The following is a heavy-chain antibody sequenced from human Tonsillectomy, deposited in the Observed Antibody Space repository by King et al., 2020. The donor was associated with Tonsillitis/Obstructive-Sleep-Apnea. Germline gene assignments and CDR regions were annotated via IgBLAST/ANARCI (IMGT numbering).Heavy chain of an antibody. D-gene: IGHD3-10*01. CDR3: AGALLWFGELLSEYFQH. CDR2: ISFDGDIK. Sequence: VQLVESGGGVVQPGRSLRLSCAASGFTFSGYAMHWVRQAPGKGLEWVAVISFDGDIKYYADSVKGRFAISRDNSKNTLYLQMNSLRAEDTAVYYCAGALLWFGELLSEYFQHWGQGILVTVSS. CDR1: GFTFSGYA. J-gene: IGHJ1*01. V-gene: IGHV3-30*09.